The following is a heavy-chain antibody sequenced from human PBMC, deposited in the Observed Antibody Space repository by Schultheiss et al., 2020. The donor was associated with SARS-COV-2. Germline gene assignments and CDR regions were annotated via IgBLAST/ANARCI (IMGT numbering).Heavy chain of an antibody. CDR1: GASINTSSSY. V-gene: IGHV4-39*01. CDR2: IYYSGST. Sequence: SQTLSLTCIVSGASINTSSSYWGWIRQPPGKGLEWIGYIYYSGSTYYNPSLKSRVTISVDTSKNQFSLKLSSVTAADTAVYYCARHRGVDCSSTSCRRYYYYYGMDVWGQGTTVTVSS. CDR3: ARHRGVDCSSTSCRRYYYYYGMDV. D-gene: IGHD2-2*01. J-gene: IGHJ6*02.